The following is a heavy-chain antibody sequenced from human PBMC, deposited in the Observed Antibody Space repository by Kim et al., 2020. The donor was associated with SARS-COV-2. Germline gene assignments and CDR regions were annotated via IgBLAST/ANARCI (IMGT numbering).Heavy chain of an antibody. CDR3: ARTVRYCTNGVCTPI. D-gene: IGHD2-8*01. V-gene: IGHV4-31*03. J-gene: IGHJ3*02. Sequence: SETLSLTCTVSGGSISSGGYYWSWIRQHPGKGLEWIGYIYYSGSTYYNPSLKSRVTISVDTSKNQFSLKLSSVTAADTAVYYCARTVRYCTNGVCTPIWGQGTMVTVSS. CDR2: IYYSGST. CDR1: GGSISSGGYY.